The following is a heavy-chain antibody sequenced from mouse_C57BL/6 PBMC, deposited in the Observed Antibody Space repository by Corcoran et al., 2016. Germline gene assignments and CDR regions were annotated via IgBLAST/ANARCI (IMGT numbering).Heavy chain of an antibody. V-gene: IGHV1-80*01. J-gene: IGHJ1*03. CDR2: IYPGDGVT. CDR3: ARLDDGYHWYFDV. D-gene: IGHD2-3*01. CDR1: GDAFSCSC. Sequence: QVKLQQSVAELVKPGASVKSSCKASGDAFSCSCMNGVKQRSGKGLEWIGQIYPGDGVTNYDGKFKGKATLPADKSSSTAYMQLSSLTSEDSAVYFCARLDDGYHWYFDVWGTGSTVTVSS.